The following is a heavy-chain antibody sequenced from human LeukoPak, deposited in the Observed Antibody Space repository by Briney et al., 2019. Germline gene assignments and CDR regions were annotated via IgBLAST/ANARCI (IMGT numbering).Heavy chain of an antibody. CDR1: GFTFSNYG. Sequence: GGSLTLSCAVSGFTFSNYGMYWVRHAPGKGLEWVAVISYDGNNKNYVDSVKGRFTISRDNSRNTLYLQMNSLRADDTAVYYFAETWHPLILRLGYFDLWGRGTLVTVSS. J-gene: IGHJ2*01. D-gene: IGHD2-15*01. V-gene: IGHV3-30*03. CDR3: AETWHPLILRLGYFDL. CDR2: ISYDGNNK.